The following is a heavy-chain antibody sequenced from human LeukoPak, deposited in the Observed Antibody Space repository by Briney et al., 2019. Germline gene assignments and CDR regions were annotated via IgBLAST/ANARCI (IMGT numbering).Heavy chain of an antibody. CDR2: ISAYNGNT. D-gene: IGHD6-13*01. J-gene: IGHJ1*01. CDR1: GYTFTGYF. Sequence: ASVKVSCKASGYTFTGYFMHWVRQAPGQGLEWMGWISAYNGNTNYAQKLQGRVTMTTDTSTSTAYMELRSLRSDDTAVYYCATAYSSSWPEYFQHWGQGTLVTVSS. CDR3: ATAYSSSWPEYFQH. V-gene: IGHV1-18*04.